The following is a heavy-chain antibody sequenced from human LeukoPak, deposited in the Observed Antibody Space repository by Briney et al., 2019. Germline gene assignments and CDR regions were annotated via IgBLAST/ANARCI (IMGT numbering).Heavy chain of an antibody. CDR1: GGTFSSYA. CDR3: AREVGGITGTTSKTNWFDP. D-gene: IGHD1-7*01. V-gene: IGHV1-69*13. CDR2: IIPIFGTA. Sequence: SVKVSCKASGGTFSSYAISWVRQAPGQGLEWMGGIIPIFGTANYAQKFQGRVTITADESTRTAYMELSSLRSEDTAVYYCAREVGGITGTTSKTNWFDPWGQGTLVTVSS. J-gene: IGHJ5*02.